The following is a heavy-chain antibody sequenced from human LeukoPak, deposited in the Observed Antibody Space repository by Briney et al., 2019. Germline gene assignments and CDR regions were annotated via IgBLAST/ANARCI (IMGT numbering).Heavy chain of an antibody. Sequence: TGSHNYVSWIRQPPGKGLEWIGYIYDSGSTYYNPSLKSRITISVDTSENRFSLKLSSVTATDTAVYYCARDCSGGSCYGAFDIWGQGTMVTVSS. CDR3: ARDCSGGSCYGAFDI. CDR2: IYDSGST. D-gene: IGHD2-15*01. V-gene: IGHV4-30-4*08. CDR1: TGSHNY. J-gene: IGHJ3*02.